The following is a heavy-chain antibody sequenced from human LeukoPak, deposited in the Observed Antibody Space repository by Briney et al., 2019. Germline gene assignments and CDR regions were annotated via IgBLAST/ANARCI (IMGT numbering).Heavy chain of an antibody. CDR1: GFTFSSYG. J-gene: IGHJ4*02. CDR2: ISYDGSNK. CDR3: AKDNVAAAGRYFDY. Sequence: GGSLRLSCAASGFTFSSYGMHWVSQAPGKGPEWVALISYDGSNKYFADSVKGRFTISRDNSKNTLYLQMHSLRAEDTAVYYCAKDNVAAAGRYFDYWGQGTLVTVSS. D-gene: IGHD6-13*01. V-gene: IGHV3-30*18.